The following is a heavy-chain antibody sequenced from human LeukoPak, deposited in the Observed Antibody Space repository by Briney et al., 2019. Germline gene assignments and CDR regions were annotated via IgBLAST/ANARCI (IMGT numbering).Heavy chain of an antibody. D-gene: IGHD2-21*02. CDR3: ARGGSGGVVTLDY. Sequence: SETLSLTCTVSGASINSSYWSWIRQPPGKGLEWIGYISYSGSTNSNPSLRSRVTMSVDTSKNQFSLKLTSMTAADTAVYYCARGGSGGVVTLDYWGQGTLVTVSS. V-gene: IGHV4-59*01. CDR2: ISYSGST. CDR1: GASINSSY. J-gene: IGHJ4*02.